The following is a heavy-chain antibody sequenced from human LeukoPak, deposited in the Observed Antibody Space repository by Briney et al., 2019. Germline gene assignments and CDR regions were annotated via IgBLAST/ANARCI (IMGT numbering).Heavy chain of an antibody. D-gene: IGHD4-17*01. Sequence: PSETLSLTCAVYGGSFSCYYWSWIRQPPGKGLEWIGEINHSGSSNYNPSLKIRVTISVDTSKNQFSLKLSSVTAADTAVYYCARGEDGDYYFQHWGQGTLVTVSS. CDR2: INHSGSS. CDR3: ARGEDGDYYFQH. V-gene: IGHV4-34*01. CDR1: GGSFSCYY. J-gene: IGHJ1*01.